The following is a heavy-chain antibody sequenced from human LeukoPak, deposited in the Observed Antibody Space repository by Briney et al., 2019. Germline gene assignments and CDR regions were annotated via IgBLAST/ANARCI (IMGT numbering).Heavy chain of an antibody. CDR1: GYSFTSYW. Sequence: GEALKISCKGSGYSFTSYWIGWVRQMPGKGLEWMGIIYPDDSDTKYSPSFQGQVTISADKSISTAYLQWSSLKASDTAMYYCARLAFCTNAVCFSNYYYSMDVWGRGTTVTVSS. V-gene: IGHV5-51*03. CDR2: IYPDDSDT. D-gene: IGHD2-8*01. J-gene: IGHJ6*03. CDR3: ARLAFCTNAVCFSNYYYSMDV.